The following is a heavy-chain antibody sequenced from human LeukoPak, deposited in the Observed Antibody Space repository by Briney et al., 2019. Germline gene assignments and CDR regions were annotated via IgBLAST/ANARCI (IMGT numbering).Heavy chain of an antibody. CDR2: ISYDGSNK. J-gene: IGHJ6*03. V-gene: IGHV3-30*01. D-gene: IGHD7-27*01. CDR1: GFTFSSYA. CDR3: ARGKLGGYYYYMDV. Sequence: PGRSLRLSCAASGFTFSSYAMHWVRQAPGKGLEWVAVISYDGSNKYYADSVKGRFTISRDNSKNTLYLQMNSLRAEDTAVYYCARGKLGGYYYYMDVWGKGTTVTVSS.